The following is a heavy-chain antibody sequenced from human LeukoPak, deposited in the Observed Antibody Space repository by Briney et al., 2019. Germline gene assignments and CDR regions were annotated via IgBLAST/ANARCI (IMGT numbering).Heavy chain of an antibody. Sequence: PGGSLRLSCAASRFTFSSYGMNWVRQAPGKGLEWVSGISPGGGPTYYADSVRGRFTISRDDSKNTLYLQMKNLRAEDTAVYYCAKDGAWLRFDDWGQGILVTVSS. CDR1: RFTFSSYG. V-gene: IGHV3-23*01. D-gene: IGHD5-12*01. CDR2: ISPGGGPT. CDR3: AKDGAWLRFDD. J-gene: IGHJ4*02.